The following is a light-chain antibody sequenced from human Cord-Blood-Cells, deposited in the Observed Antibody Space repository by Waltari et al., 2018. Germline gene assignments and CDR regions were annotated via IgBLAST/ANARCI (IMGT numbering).Light chain of an antibody. V-gene: IGKV3-20*01. CDR2: GAS. Sequence: EIVLTQSPGTLSLSPGERATLSCRASQSVSSSYLAWYQQKPGQAPRLLIYGASSRATGIPDRFSGSGSGTDFTLTISRLEPEDVAVYYCQQYYSTSITFGQGTRLEIK. CDR1: QSVSSSY. J-gene: IGKJ5*01. CDR3: QQYYSTSIT.